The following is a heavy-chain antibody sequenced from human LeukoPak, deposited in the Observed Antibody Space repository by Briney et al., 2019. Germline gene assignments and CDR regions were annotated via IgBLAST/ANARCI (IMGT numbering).Heavy chain of an antibody. D-gene: IGHD3-10*01. CDR3: AKSAVRGVIHYGMEV. V-gene: IGHV3-23*01. Sequence: GGSLRLSCAASGLTFSSYAMSWVRQSPGKGLEWVSVISGSGGSTYYAESVKGRFTISRDNSKNMLYLQMSSLRAEDTAVYYCAKSAVRGVIHYGMEVWDKGTTVTVSS. J-gene: IGHJ6*04. CDR1: GLTFSSYA. CDR2: ISGSGGST.